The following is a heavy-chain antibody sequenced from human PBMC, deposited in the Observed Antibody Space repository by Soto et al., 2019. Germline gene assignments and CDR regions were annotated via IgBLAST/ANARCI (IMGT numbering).Heavy chain of an antibody. CDR3: VRRVSGNDDY. V-gene: IGHV3-64*01. CDR2: ISSNGGTT. D-gene: IGHD1-1*01. J-gene: IGHJ4*02. CDR1: GFTFNNYD. Sequence: EVQLAESGGNMVQPGGSLRLSCVASGFTFNNYDMHWVRQAPGKGLEYVSSISSNGGTTYYGNSVKGRFTISRDNSKNTLYLQMGSLRPEDMAVYYCVRRVSGNDDYWGQGPLVNVSS.